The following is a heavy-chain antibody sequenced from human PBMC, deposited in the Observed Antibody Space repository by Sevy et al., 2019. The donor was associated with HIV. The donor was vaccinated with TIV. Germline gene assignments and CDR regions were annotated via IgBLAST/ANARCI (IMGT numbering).Heavy chain of an antibody. CDR3: ASTPIYYDRGSAFDI. D-gene: IGHD3-22*01. CDR2: IYYSGST. V-gene: IGHV4-59*01. CDR1: GGSISSYY. J-gene: IGHJ3*02. Sequence: KQSQTLSLTCTVSGGSISSYYWSWIRQPPGKGLEWIGYIYYSGSTNYNPSLKSRVTISVDTSKNQFSLKLSSVTAADTAVYYCASTPIYYDRGSAFDIWGQGTMVTVSS.